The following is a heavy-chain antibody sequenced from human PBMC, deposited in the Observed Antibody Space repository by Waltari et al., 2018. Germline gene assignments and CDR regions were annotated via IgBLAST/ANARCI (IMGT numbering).Heavy chain of an antibody. CDR1: GYTFTSYG. CDR2: ISAYNGNT. Sequence: QVQLVQSGAEVKKPGASVKVSCKASGYTFTSYGISWVRQAPGQGLEWMGWISAYNGNTTYAQNFQGRVTITADKSTSTAYMELSSLRSEDTAVYYCARGGGELPFDHWGQGTLVTVSS. D-gene: IGHD1-26*01. CDR3: ARGGGELPFDH. V-gene: IGHV1-18*01. J-gene: IGHJ4*02.